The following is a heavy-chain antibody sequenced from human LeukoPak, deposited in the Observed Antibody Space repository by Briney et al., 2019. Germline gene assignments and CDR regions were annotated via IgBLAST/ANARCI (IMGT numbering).Heavy chain of an antibody. Sequence: SETLSLTCTVSGGSISSGSYYWSWIRQPAGKGLEWIGRIYTSGSTNYNPSLKSRVTISVDTSKNQFSLKLSSVTAADTAVYYCARGLRAGYYGSGSYFDYWGQGTLVTVSS. J-gene: IGHJ4*02. CDR3: ARGLRAGYYGSGSYFDY. V-gene: IGHV4-61*02. CDR2: IYTSGST. D-gene: IGHD3-10*01. CDR1: GGSISSGSYY.